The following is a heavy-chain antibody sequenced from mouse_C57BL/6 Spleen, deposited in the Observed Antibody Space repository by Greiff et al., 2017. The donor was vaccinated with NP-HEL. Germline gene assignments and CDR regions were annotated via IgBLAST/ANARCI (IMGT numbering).Heavy chain of an antibody. V-gene: IGHV1-52*01. CDR1: GYTFTSYW. Sequence: QVQLQQSGAELVRPGSSVKLSCKASGYTFTSYWMHWVKQRPIQGLEWIGNIDPSDSDTHYNQKFKDKATLTVDKSSSTAYMQLSSLTSEDSAVYYCARWANWADEDYYAMDYWGQGTSVTVSS. J-gene: IGHJ4*01. CDR2: IDPSDSDT. D-gene: IGHD4-1*01. CDR3: ARWANWADEDYYAMDY.